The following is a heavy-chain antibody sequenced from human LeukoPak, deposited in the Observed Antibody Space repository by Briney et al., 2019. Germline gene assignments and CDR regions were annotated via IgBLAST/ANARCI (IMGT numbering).Heavy chain of an antibody. J-gene: IGHJ4*02. CDR3: ARAATYSPFDY. CDR2: IYSGGST. Sequence: GGSLRLSCAASGFTVSSNYMSWVRQAPRKGLEWVSVIYSGGSTYYADSVKGRFTISRDNAKNSLYLQMNSLRAEDTAVYYCARAATYSPFDYWGQGTLVTVSS. D-gene: IGHD5-12*01. CDR1: GFTVSSNY. V-gene: IGHV3-53*01.